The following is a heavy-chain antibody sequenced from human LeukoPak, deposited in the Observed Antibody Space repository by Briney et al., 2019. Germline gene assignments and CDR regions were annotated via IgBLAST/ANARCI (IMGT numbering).Heavy chain of an antibody. V-gene: IGHV3-15*01. CDR1: RFPFSNAW. CDR3: AIDEPNYAPYDFDY. CDR2: IKSKVDGETT. D-gene: IGHD4/OR15-4a*01. J-gene: IGHJ4*02. Sequence: GGSLRLSCAASRFPFSNAWMNWVRQAPGKGLEWGGRIKSKVDGETTDYAAPVKGRFTISRDDSNNMVYLQMNSLKIEDTAVYYCAIDEPNYAPYDFDYWGQGTLVTVSS.